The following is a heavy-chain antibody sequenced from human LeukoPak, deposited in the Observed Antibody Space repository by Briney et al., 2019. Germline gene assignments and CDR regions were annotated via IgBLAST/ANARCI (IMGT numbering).Heavy chain of an antibody. CDR1: GYTFTSYY. J-gene: IGHJ5*02. V-gene: IGHV1-46*01. Sequence: RASVKVSCKASGYTFTSYYMHWVRQAPGQGLEWVGIINPSGGSTNYAQKFQGRVTMTRDTSTSTVYMELSSLRSEDTAVYYCARERPTIAARSSNWFDPWGQGALVTVSS. CDR2: INPSGGST. D-gene: IGHD6-6*01. CDR3: ARERPTIAARSSNWFDP.